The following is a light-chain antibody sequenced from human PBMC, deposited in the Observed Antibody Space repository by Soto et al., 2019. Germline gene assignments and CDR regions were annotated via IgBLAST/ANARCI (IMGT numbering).Light chain of an antibody. Sequence: EIVMTQSPATLSVSPGERATLSCRASQSFSSTYLAWYQQKPGQAPSLLIYDASSRATGIPDRFSGSGSGTDFTLTISRLEPEDFAVYYCQQYGTSPPWTFGQGTKVDIK. CDR3: QQYGTSPPWT. V-gene: IGKV3-20*01. CDR2: DAS. J-gene: IGKJ1*01. CDR1: QSFSSTY.